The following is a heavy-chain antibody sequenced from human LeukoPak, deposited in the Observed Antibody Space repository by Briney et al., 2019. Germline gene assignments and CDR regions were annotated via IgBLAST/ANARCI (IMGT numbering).Heavy chain of an antibody. CDR2: ISRNSTYI. CDR1: GFTFSDYI. V-gene: IGHV3-21*01. J-gene: IGHJ4*02. Sequence: GGSLRLSCAASGFTFSDYIMNWVRQAPGKGLEWVASISRNSTYIHYADSVKGRFTISRDNARNSLFLQMNSLRAEDTAIYYCARDEGYYFDSWGQGTQVTVSS. CDR3: ARDEGYYFDS.